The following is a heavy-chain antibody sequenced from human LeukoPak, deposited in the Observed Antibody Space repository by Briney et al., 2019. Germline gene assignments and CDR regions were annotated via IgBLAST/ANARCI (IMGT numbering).Heavy chain of an antibody. CDR3: AKGAYYYDSSGYYYVRWFDP. CDR2: IYGDGSFT. CDR1: GFTFSNFW. D-gene: IGHD3-22*01. J-gene: IGHJ5*02. V-gene: IGHV3-74*01. Sequence: GGSLRLSCAASGFTFSNFWMHWVRQAPGKGLVWVALIYGDGSFTRYADSVKGRFTISRDNAKNTVYLQMNSLRAEDTAVYYCAKGAYYYDSSGYYYVRWFDPWGQGTLVTVSS.